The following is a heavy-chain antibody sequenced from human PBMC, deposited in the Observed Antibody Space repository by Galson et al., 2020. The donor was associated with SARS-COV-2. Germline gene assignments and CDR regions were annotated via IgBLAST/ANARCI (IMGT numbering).Heavy chain of an antibody. Sequence: TGGSLRLSCAASGFTFSSYGMHWVRQAPGKGLEWVAVISYDGSNKYYADSVKGRFTISRDNSKNTLYLQMNSLRAEDTAVYYCASSDCSSTSCDYGGMDVWGQGTTVTVSS. CDR3: ASSDCSSTSCDYGGMDV. CDR2: ISYDGSNK. J-gene: IGHJ6*02. D-gene: IGHD2-2*01. V-gene: IGHV3-30*03. CDR1: GFTFSSYG.